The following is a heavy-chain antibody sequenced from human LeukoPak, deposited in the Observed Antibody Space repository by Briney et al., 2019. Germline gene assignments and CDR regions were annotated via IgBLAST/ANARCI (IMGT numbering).Heavy chain of an antibody. CDR1: GFTFSSYG. CDR2: IRYDGSNK. Sequence: PGGSLRLSCAASGFTFSSYGMHWVRQAPGKGLEWVAFIRYDGSNKYYADSVKGRFTISRDNSKNTLYLQMNSLRAEDTAVYYCAKDQWDIVATFDYWGQGTLVTVSS. D-gene: IGHD5-12*01. J-gene: IGHJ4*02. CDR3: AKDQWDIVATFDY. V-gene: IGHV3-30*02.